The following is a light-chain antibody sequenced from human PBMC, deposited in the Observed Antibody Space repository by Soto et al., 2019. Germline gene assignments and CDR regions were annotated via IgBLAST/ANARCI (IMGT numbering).Light chain of an antibody. Sequence: EIVLTQSPGTLSLSPGERATLSCRASQSVSSYLAWYQQKPGQAPRLLIYDASNRATGIPARFSGSGSGTHFTLTINSLEPEDSAVYYCQQRRNWPSITFGQGTRMEIK. CDR1: QSVSSY. CDR3: QQRRNWPSIT. CDR2: DAS. V-gene: IGKV3-11*01. J-gene: IGKJ5*01.